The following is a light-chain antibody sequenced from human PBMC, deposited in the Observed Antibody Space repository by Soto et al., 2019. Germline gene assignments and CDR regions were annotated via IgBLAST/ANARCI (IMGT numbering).Light chain of an antibody. Sequence: EIVLTQSPGTLSLSPGERATLSCRASQSISSTYLAWYQHKPGQAPRLLIYGASSRATGIPERFSGSGSGTDFTLTISRLEPADFAVYYCQQYGTSPGTFGKGTNVEIK. CDR3: QQYGTSPGT. CDR2: GAS. V-gene: IGKV3-20*01. CDR1: QSISSTY. J-gene: IGKJ1*01.